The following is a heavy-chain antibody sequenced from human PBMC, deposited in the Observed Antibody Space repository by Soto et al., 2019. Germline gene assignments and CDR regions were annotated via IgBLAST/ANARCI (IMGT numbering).Heavy chain of an antibody. J-gene: IGHJ4*02. V-gene: IGHV1-18*01. CDR1: GYTFITYG. Sequence: QVQLVQSGAEVKKPGASVKVSCKASGYTFITYGVSWVRQAPGQELDWLGWISTYNGNTRYAERLQCRVTMTTDTTTNTAYMELRNLRSDDTAVYYCARGPTDYYDNSANYFLDYWGQGTLVTVSS. CDR3: ARGPTDYYDNSANYFLDY. D-gene: IGHD3-22*01. CDR2: ISTYNGNT.